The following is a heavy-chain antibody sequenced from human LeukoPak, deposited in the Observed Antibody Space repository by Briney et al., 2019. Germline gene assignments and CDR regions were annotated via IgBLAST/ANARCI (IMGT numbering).Heavy chain of an antibody. Sequence: SETLSLTCTVSGGSISSSSYYWGWIRRPPGKGLEWIGSIYYSGSTYYNPSLKSRVTISVDTSKNQFSLKLSSVTAADTAVYYCARLKVDFWSGYYDGYWSQGTLVTVSS. CDR2: IYYSGST. CDR1: GGSISSSSYY. J-gene: IGHJ4*02. D-gene: IGHD3-3*01. CDR3: ARLKVDFWSGYYDGY. V-gene: IGHV4-39*01.